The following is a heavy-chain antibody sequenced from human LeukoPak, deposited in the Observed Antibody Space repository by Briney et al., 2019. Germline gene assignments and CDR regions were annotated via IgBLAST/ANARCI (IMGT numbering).Heavy chain of an antibody. V-gene: IGHV1-2*02. CDR3: ARGYCSGGNCQNWFDP. D-gene: IGHD2-15*01. CDR2: INPNRGGT. J-gene: IGHJ5*02. CDR1: GYTFTDYY. Sequence: ASVKVSCKASGYTFTDYYMHWVRQAPGQGLEWMGWINPNRGGTKYAQKFQGRVTMTRDTSMSTAYMDLSSLTSDDTAVYYCARGYCSGGNCQNWFDPWGQGTQVTVRS.